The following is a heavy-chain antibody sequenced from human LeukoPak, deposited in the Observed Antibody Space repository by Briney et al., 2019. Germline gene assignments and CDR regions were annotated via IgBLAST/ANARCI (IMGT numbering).Heavy chain of an antibody. V-gene: IGHV1-46*01. CDR3: ASHLGAATDAFDI. CDR1: GYTFTSYY. Sequence: ASVKVSCKASGYTFTSYYLHWVRQAPGQGLEWMGIINPSGDGTTYAQKFQGRDTMTRDTSTSTVYMELSSLRSEDTAVYYCASHLGAATDAFDIWGQGTMVTVSS. J-gene: IGHJ3*02. D-gene: IGHD1-26*01. CDR2: INPSGDGT.